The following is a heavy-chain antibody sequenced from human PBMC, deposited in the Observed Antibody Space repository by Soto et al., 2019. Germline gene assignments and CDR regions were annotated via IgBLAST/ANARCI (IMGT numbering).Heavy chain of an antibody. J-gene: IGHJ4*02. Sequence: QVQLVQSGAEVKKPGSSVKVSCKASGGTFSSYTISWVRQAPGQGLEWMGRIIPILGIANYAQKFQGRVTITADKSTSTAYMELSSLRSEDTAVYYCASRASSGYEPRDYWGQGTLVTVSS. CDR2: IIPILGIA. V-gene: IGHV1-69*02. CDR3: ASRASSGYEPRDY. CDR1: GGTFSSYT. D-gene: IGHD5-12*01.